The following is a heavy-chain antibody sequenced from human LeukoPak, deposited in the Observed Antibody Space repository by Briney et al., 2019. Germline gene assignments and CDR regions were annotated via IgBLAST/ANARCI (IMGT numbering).Heavy chain of an antibody. V-gene: IGHV4-59*01. J-gene: IGHJ3*02. Sequence: SETLSLTCTVSGGSISSYYWSWIRQPPGKGLEWIGYIYYSGSTNYNPPLKSRVTISVDASKNQFSLKLSSVTAADTAVYYCARDVGDGYKTDAFDIWGQGTMVTVSS. D-gene: IGHD5-24*01. CDR2: IYYSGST. CDR1: GGSISSYY. CDR3: ARDVGDGYKTDAFDI.